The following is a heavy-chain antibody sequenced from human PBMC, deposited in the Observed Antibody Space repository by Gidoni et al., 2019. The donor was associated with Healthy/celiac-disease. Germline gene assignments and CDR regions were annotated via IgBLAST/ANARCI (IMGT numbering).Heavy chain of an antibody. J-gene: IGHJ5*02. V-gene: IGHV4-34*01. CDR3: ARGPIAAGAKAVAGYGVWFDP. Sequence: QVQLQQWGAGLLKPSETLSLTCAVYGGSFSGYYWSWIRQPPGKGLEWIGEINHSGSTNYNPSLKSRVTISVDTSKNQFSLKLSSVTAADTAVYYCARGPIAAGAKAVAGYGVWFDPWGQGTLVTVSS. CDR1: GGSFSGYY. D-gene: IGHD6-19*01. CDR2: INHSGST.